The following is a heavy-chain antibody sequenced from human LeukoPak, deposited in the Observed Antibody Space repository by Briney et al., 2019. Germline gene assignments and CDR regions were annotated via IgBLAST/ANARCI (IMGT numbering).Heavy chain of an antibody. CDR3: ARGGSGSYFSWLDP. Sequence: SVKVSCKASGYTFTDYYIHWVRQAPGQGLECMGWINPNSGGTNYAQKFQGRVTMTRDTSISTAYMELSRLRSDDTAVYYCARGGSGSYFSWLDPWGQGTLVTVSS. V-gene: IGHV1-2*02. D-gene: IGHD3-10*01. CDR2: INPNSGGT. CDR1: GYTFTDYY. J-gene: IGHJ5*02.